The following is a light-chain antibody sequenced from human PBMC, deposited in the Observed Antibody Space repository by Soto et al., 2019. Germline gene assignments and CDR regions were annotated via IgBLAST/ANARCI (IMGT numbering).Light chain of an antibody. V-gene: IGLV2-14*01. CDR1: SSDVGGYNY. CDR2: DVS. J-gene: IGLJ1*01. CDR3: CSYSSSSTFV. Sequence: QSVLNQPASVSGSPGQSITISCTGTSSDVGGYNYVSWYQQHPGKAPKLMIYDVSNRPSGVSNRFSGSESGNTASLTISGLQAEDEADYYCCSYSSSSTFVFGSGNKVTVL.